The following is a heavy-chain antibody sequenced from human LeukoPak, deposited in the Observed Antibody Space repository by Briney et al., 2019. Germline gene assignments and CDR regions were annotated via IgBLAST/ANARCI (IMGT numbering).Heavy chain of an antibody. D-gene: IGHD2-2*03. J-gene: IGHJ6*03. CDR3: ARVRWIYYNYMDV. CDR1: GGSISSSSYY. Sequence: SETLSLTCTVSGGSISSSSYYWGWIRQPPGKGLECIGSIYYSGSTYYNPSLKSRVTISVDTSKNQFSLKLSSVTAADTAVYYCARVRWIYYNYMDVWGKGTTVTVSS. V-gene: IGHV4-39*07. CDR2: IYYSGST.